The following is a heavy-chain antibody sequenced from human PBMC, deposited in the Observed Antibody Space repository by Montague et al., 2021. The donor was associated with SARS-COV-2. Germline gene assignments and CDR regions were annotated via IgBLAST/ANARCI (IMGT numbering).Heavy chain of an antibody. CDR3: VRDPATGMDV. V-gene: IGHV3-48*04. Sequence: SLRFSCAASGFPFSDYGINWVRQAPGIGLEWFSYISATSRTIYYADSVKGRFTVSRDNAKNSLYLQMNSLRAEDTALYYCVRDPATGMDVWGLGTMVTVSS. CDR1: GFPFSDYG. J-gene: IGHJ6*02. CDR2: ISATSRTI.